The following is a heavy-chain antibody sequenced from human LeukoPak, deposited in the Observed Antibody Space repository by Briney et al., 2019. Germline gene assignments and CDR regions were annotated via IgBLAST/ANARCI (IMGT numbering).Heavy chain of an antibody. CDR3: ARDYDPYDAFDI. Sequence: GSSVKVSCKASGGTFSSYAISWVRQAPGQGLEWMGGIIPIFGTANYAQKFQGRVTITADESTSTAYMELSSLRSEDTAVYYCARDYDPYDAFDIWGQGTMVTVSS. J-gene: IGHJ3*02. D-gene: IGHD3-22*01. CDR2: IIPIFGTA. V-gene: IGHV1-69*01. CDR1: GGTFSSYA.